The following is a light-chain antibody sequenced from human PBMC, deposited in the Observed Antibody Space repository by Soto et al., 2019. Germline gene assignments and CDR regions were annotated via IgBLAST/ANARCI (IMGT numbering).Light chain of an antibody. J-gene: IGKJ4*01. V-gene: IGKV3-20*01. CDR2: GAS. Sequence: EIVLTQSPGTLSLSPGERATLSCRASQSVSSNYLAWYQQKPGQAPWLLIYGASNRATGIPDRFSGSGSGTDFILTISRLEPEDFGVYYCQQYGSARALSFGGGTKVEIK. CDR3: QQYGSARALS. CDR1: QSVSSNY.